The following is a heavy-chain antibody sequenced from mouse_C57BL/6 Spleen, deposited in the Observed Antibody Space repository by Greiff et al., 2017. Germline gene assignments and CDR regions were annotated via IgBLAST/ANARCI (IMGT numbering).Heavy chain of an antibody. D-gene: IGHD1-1*01. CDR1: GYTFTSYW. V-gene: IGHV1-69*01. Sequence: QVQLQQPGAELVMPGASVKLSCKASGYTFTSYWMHWVKQRPGQGLEWIGEIDPSDSYTNYNQKFKSKSTLTVDKSSSTAYMQLSSLTSEDSAVYYCARRDYGSRNFDYWGQGTTLTVSS. CDR2: IDPSDSYT. J-gene: IGHJ2*01. CDR3: ARRDYGSRNFDY.